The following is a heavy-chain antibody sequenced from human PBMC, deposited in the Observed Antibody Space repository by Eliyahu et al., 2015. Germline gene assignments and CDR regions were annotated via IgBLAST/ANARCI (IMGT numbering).Heavy chain of an antibody. D-gene: IGHD3-3*01. CDR1: GGSISSGSYY. Sequence: QVQLQESGPGLVKPSQTLSLTCTVSGGSISSGSYYWSWIRQPAGKGLEWIGRIYTSGSTNYNPSLKSRVTTSVDTSKNQFSLKLSSVTAADTAVYYCARAAHYDFWSGYPKNYFDYWGQGTLVTVSS. CDR2: IYTSGST. J-gene: IGHJ4*02. V-gene: IGHV4-61*02. CDR3: ARAAHYDFWSGYPKNYFDY.